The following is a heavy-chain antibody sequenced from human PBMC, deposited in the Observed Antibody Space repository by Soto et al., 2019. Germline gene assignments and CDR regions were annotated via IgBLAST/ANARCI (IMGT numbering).Heavy chain of an antibody. CDR3: ARDRNYGDYVYYYYYMDV. CDR2: IWYDGSNK. Sequence: PGGSLRLSCAASGFTFSSYGMHWVRQAPGKGLEWVAVIWYDGSNKYYADSVKGRFTISRDNPKNTLYLQMNSLRAEDTAVYYCARDRNYGDYVYYYYYMDVWGKGTTVTVSS. V-gene: IGHV3-33*01. CDR1: GFTFSSYG. J-gene: IGHJ6*03. D-gene: IGHD4-17*01.